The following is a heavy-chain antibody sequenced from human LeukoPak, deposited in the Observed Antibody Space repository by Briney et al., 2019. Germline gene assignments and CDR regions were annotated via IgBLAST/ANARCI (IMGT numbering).Heavy chain of an antibody. CDR1: GYTLTELS. CDR2: FDPEDGET. J-gene: IGHJ6*02. CDR3: ARGTRLAAADYYYYYGMDV. D-gene: IGHD6-13*01. V-gene: IGHV1-24*01. Sequence: GASVKVSCKVSGYTLTELSMHWVRQAPGKGLEWMGGFDPEDGETIYAQKFQGRVTITTDESTSTAYMELSSLRSEDTAVYYCARGTRLAAADYYYYYGMDVWGQGTTVTVSS.